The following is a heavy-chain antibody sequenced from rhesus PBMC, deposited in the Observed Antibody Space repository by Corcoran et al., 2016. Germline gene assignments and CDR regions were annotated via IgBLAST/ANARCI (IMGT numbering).Heavy chain of an antibody. CDR1: GGSISRNY. V-gene: IGHV4-173*01. CDR3: ARDPGIQRVRTFDY. J-gene: IGHJ4*01. CDR2: ISGSGGST. D-gene: IGHD5-42*01. Sequence: QLQLQESGPGLVKPSETLSLTCAVSGGSISRNYWSRIRQPPGQGLEWIGRISGSGGSTDYNPSLKSRVSISTDTSRSQFSLKLNSVTAADTAVYYCARDPGIQRVRTFDYWGQGVLVTVSS.